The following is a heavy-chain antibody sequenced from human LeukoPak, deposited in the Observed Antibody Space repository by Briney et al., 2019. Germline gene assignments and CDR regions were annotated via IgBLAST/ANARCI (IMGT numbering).Heavy chain of an antibody. CDR2: INPNSGGT. Sequence: ASVKVSCKASGYTFTSYYMHWVRQAPGQGLEWMGWINPNSGGTNYAQKFQGRVTMTRDTSISTAYMELSRLRSDDTAVYYCARVGLRWELLNYFDYWGQGTLVTVSS. CDR1: GYTFTSYY. CDR3: ARVGLRWELLNYFDY. V-gene: IGHV1-2*02. J-gene: IGHJ4*02. D-gene: IGHD1-26*01.